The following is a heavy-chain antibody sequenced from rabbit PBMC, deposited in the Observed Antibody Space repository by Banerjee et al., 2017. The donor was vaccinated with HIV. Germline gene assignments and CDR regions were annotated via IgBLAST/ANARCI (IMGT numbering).Heavy chain of an antibody. J-gene: IGHJ3*01. D-gene: IGHD2-1*01. V-gene: IGHV1S7*01. CDR1: GFDFTSDY. CDR3: ATSLGFYDDIGDYARLDL. CDR2: IYTAGGTT. Sequence: QLKETGGGLVQPGGSLTLSCKASGFDFTSDYMSWVRQAPGKGLEWIGLIYTAGGTTDYANWVNGLFSFSSGHAQNTVDLQMHSLAAADTASYFCATSLGFYDDIGDYARLDLWGPGTLVTVS.